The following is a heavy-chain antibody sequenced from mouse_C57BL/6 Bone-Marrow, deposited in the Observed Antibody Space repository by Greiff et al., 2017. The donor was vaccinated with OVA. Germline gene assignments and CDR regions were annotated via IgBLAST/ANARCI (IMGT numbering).Heavy chain of an antibody. V-gene: IGHV5-6*02. CDR2: ISSGGSYT. D-gene: IGHD1-1*01. J-gene: IGHJ1*03. CDR1: GFTFSSYG. CDR3: ARHGYYYGSGV. Sequence: DVMLVESGGDLVKPGGSLKLSCAASGFTFSSYGMSWVRQTPDKRLEWVATISSGGSYTYYPDSVKGRFTISRDNAKNTLYLQMSSLKSEDTAMYYCARHGYYYGSGVWGTGTTVTVSS.